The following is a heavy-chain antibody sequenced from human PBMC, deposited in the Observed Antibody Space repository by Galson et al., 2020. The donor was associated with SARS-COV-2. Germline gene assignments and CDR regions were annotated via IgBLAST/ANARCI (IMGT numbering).Heavy chain of an antibody. J-gene: IGHJ5*02. CDR2: FDPEDGET. CDR1: GYTLTELS. CDR3: ATGPVLAYCGGDCYVLWFDP. V-gene: IGHV1-24*01. D-gene: IGHD2-21*02. Sequence: GESLKLSCKVSGYTLTELSMHWVRQAPGKGLEWMGGFDPEDGETIYAQKFQGRVTMTEDTSTDTAYMELSSLRSEDTAVYYCATGPVLAYCGGDCYVLWFDPWGQGTLVTVSS.